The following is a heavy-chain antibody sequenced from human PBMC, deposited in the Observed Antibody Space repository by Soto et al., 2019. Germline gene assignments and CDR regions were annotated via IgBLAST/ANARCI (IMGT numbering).Heavy chain of an antibody. CDR1: GFTFSSYA. J-gene: IGHJ6*02. CDR2: ITSNGGNT. V-gene: IGHV3-64*01. CDR3: ARRIPFGYGMDV. D-gene: IGHD2-21*01. Sequence: EVQLVESGGGLVQPGGSLRLSCAASGFTFSSYAMHWVRQAPGKGLEYVSGITSNGGNTDYASSVKGRFTISRDNSKNTLYLQMGSLRAEDMAVSYCARRIPFGYGMDVWGQGTTVTVSS.